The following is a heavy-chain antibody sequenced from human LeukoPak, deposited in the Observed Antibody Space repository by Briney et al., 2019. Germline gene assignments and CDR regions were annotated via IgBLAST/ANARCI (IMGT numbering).Heavy chain of an antibody. D-gene: IGHD3-22*01. CDR1: GGSIGWDY. V-gene: IGHV4-4*07. J-gene: IGHJ4*02. CDR2: IYKSGST. CDR3: AREEYFQDSNGYSYYFHS. Sequence: SETLSLTCTVSGGSIGWDYWSWIRQSAGKGLEWIGRIYKSGSTNYNPSFRSRVTMSVDTSKNQFSLNVTSVTAADTAVYYCAREEYFQDSNGYSYYFHSWGQGSLVPVSS.